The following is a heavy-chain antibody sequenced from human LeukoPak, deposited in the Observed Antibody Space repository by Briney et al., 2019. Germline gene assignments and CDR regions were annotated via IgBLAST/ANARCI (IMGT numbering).Heavy chain of an antibody. Sequence: ASVKVSCKASEYSFTSYSLHWLRQAPGQRLEWMGWINPGNGKTKYSQKFQGRVTMTEDTSTDTAYMELSSLRSEDTAVYYCATEMITFGGVIVFDYWGQGTLVTVSS. V-gene: IGHV1-3*01. CDR2: INPGNGKT. J-gene: IGHJ4*02. D-gene: IGHD3-16*02. CDR1: EYSFTSYS. CDR3: ATEMITFGGVIVFDY.